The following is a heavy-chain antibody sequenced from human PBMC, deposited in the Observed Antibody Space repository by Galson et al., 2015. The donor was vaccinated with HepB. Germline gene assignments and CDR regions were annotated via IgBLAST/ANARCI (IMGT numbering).Heavy chain of an antibody. CDR2: ISTSSSTI. J-gene: IGHJ4*02. D-gene: IGHD3-22*01. CDR1: GFTYSTHG. Sequence: SLRLSCAASGFTYSTHGMNWVRQAPGKGLEWVSYISTSSSTISHADSVKGRFTISRDNAKNSLYLQMNSLRDEDTAVYYCARNYDSNTRGDYWGQGTLVTVSS. V-gene: IGHV3-48*02. CDR3: ARNYDSNTRGDY.